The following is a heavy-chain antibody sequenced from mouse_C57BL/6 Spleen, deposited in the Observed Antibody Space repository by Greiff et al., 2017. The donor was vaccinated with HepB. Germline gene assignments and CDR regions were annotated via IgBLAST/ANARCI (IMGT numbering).Heavy chain of an antibody. CDR3: ARSYPPYYFDY. J-gene: IGHJ2*01. Sequence: QVQLQQPGAELVMPGASVKLSCKASGYTFTSYWMHWVKQRPGQGLEWIGEIDPSDSYTNYNQKFKGKSTLTVDKSSSTAYMQLSSLTSEDSAVYYCARSYPPYYFDYWGRGTTLTVSS. CDR2: IDPSDSYT. V-gene: IGHV1-69*01. CDR1: GYTFTSYW. D-gene: IGHD5-1*01.